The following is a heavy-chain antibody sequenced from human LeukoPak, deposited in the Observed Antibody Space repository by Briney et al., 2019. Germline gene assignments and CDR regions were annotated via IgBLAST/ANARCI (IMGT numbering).Heavy chain of an antibody. J-gene: IGHJ4*02. D-gene: IGHD3-10*01. CDR2: INPNSGGT. CDR3: ARDLGYGSGSYWL. Sequence: ASLKVSCKASGYTFTGYYMHWVRQAPGQGLEWMGWINPNSGGTNYAQKFQGRVTMTRDTSISTAYMELSRLRSDDTAVYYCARDLGYGSGSYWLWGQGTLVTVSS. V-gene: IGHV1-2*02. CDR1: GYTFTGYY.